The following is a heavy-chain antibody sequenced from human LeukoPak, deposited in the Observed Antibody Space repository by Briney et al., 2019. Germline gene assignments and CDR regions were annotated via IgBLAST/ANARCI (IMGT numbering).Heavy chain of an antibody. CDR1: GFTFSNFW. CDR2: ISNNGITT. J-gene: IGHJ4*02. D-gene: IGHD3-9*01. Sequence: GGSLRLSCVGSGFTFSNFWMHWVRQAPGKGPVWVSRISNNGITTTDADSVRGRFTISRDNAKNTLYLQMSSLRAEDTAVYFCARDAILTGYPKVPYFDYWGQGTLVTVSS. CDR3: ARDAILTGYPKVPYFDY. V-gene: IGHV3-74*03.